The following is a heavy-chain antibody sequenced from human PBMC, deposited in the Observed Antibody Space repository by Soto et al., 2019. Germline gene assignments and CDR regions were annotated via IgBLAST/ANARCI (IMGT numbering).Heavy chain of an antibody. CDR2: INAGNGDT. CDR1: GYTFTSYA. V-gene: IGHV1-3*01. D-gene: IGHD5-12*01. CDR3: ARVRPRVSGAWYFDL. J-gene: IGHJ2*01. Sequence: GASVKVSCKASGYTFTSYAMHWVRQAPGQRLEWMGWINAGNGDTKYSQKFQGRVTITRDTSASTAYMELSSLRSEDTAVYYCARVRPRVSGAWYFDLWGRGTLVTVSS.